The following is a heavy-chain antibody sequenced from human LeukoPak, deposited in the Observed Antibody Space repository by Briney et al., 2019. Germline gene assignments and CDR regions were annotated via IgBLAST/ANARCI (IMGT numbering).Heavy chain of an antibody. J-gene: IGHJ4*02. V-gene: IGHV3-30-3*01. Sequence: GGSLRLSCAASGFTVSSNYMSWVRQAPGKGLGWVAVISYDGSNKYYADSVKGRFTISRDNSKNTLYLQMNSLRAEDTAVYYCAREPFYDSSGYFDYWGQGTLVTVSS. CDR2: ISYDGSNK. D-gene: IGHD3-22*01. CDR1: GFTVSSNY. CDR3: AREPFYDSSGYFDY.